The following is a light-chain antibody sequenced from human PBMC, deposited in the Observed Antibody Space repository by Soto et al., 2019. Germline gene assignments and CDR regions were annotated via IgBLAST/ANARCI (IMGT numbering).Light chain of an antibody. CDR2: DAS. V-gene: IGKV1-33*01. Sequence: DIQMTQSPSSLSASVGDRVTITCQASQDISNYLNWYQQKPGKAPKLLIYDASNLETGVPSRFSGSGSGTDFTFTISSLQPEDIATYYCQQRLNWPPGFGQGTKVEIK. J-gene: IGKJ1*01. CDR3: QQRLNWPPG. CDR1: QDISNY.